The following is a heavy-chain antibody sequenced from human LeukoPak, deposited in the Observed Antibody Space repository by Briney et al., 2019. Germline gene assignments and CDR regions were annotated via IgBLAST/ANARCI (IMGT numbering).Heavy chain of an antibody. V-gene: IGHV1-46*01. D-gene: IGHD2-15*01. J-gene: IGHJ4*02. CDR3: ARGPVVVVAATSLDY. CDR1: GYTFTSYY. CDR2: INPSGGST. Sequence: ASVKVSCKASGYTFTSYYMHWVRQAPGQGLEWMGIINPSGGSTSYAQKFQGRVTMTRDTSTSTVYMELSSLRSEDTAVYYCARGPVVVVAATSLDYWGQGTLVIVSS.